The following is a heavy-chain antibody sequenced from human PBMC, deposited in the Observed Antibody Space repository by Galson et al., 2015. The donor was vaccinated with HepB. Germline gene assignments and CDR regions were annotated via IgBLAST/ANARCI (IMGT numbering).Heavy chain of an antibody. CDR1: GFTFSSYG. J-gene: IGHJ4*02. D-gene: IGHD4-17*01. Sequence: SLRLSCAASGFTFSSYGMHWVRQAPGKGLEWVAVISYDGSNKYYADSVKGRFTISRDNSKNTLYLQMNSLRAEDTAVYYCARATVTKYYFDYWGQGTLVTVSS. V-gene: IGHV3-30*03. CDR3: ARATVTKYYFDY. CDR2: ISYDGSNK.